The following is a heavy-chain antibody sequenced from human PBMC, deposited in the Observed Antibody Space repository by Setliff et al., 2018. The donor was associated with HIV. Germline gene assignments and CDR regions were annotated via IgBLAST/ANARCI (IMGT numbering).Heavy chain of an antibody. D-gene: IGHD3-22*01. CDR1: GGTFSSYA. CDR2: IIPILGIA. V-gene: IGHV1-69*10. Sequence: GASVKVSCKASGGTFSSYAISWVRQAPGQGLEWMGGIIPILGIANYAQKFQGRVTITADKSTSTAYMELSRLRSDDTAVYYCARDYYDSSGYIFFPGLPDYWGQGTMVTVSS. J-gene: IGHJ4*03. CDR3: ARDYYDSSGYIFFPGLPDY.